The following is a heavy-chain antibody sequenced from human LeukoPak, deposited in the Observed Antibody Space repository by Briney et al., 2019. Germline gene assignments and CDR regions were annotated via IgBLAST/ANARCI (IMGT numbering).Heavy chain of an antibody. CDR3: ARDFGRTSDWQPRLYYGMDV. D-gene: IGHD2-2*01. V-gene: IGHV3-21*01. J-gene: IGHJ6*02. CDR2: ITSSLSYI. Sequence: KRGGSLRLSCAASGFTFKSYTMNWVRQAPGKGLEWVSSITSSLSYISYADSVKGRFTISRDNAKNSLSLQMNSLRAEDTAVYYCARDFGRTSDWQPRLYYGMDVWGQGTSATVSS. CDR1: GFTFKSYT.